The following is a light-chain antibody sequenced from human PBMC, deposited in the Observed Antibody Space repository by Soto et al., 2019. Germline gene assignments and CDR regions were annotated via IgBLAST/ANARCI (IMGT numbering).Light chain of an antibody. Sequence: DLPMTQSPSSVSASVGDRVTITCRASQGISTWLAWYQQRPGKAPNLLIYAASSFQSGVPSRFSGSGSGTDFTLTISSLQPEDFATYYCQQTNNFPLTFGQGTKVEIK. CDR3: QQTNNFPLT. CDR1: QGISTW. J-gene: IGKJ1*01. CDR2: AAS. V-gene: IGKV1-12*01.